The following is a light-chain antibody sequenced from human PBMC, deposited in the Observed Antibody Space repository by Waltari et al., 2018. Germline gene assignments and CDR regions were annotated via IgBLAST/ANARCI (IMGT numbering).Light chain of an antibody. CDR1: SGSLASNY. Sequence: NFMLTQPHSVSESPGKTVTIPCTRSSGSLASNYVPWYQQRPGSSPTTVIYEDNQRPAGVPDRFSGSIDSSSNSASLTISGLKTEDEADYYCQSYDSSNPWVFGGGTKLTVL. V-gene: IGLV6-57*01. J-gene: IGLJ3*02. CDR3: QSYDSSNPWV. CDR2: EDN.